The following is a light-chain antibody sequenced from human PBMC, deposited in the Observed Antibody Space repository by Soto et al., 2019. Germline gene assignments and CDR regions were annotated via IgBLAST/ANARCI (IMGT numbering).Light chain of an antibody. V-gene: IGKV1-39*01. CDR1: QSISNY. CDR2: AAS. J-gene: IGKJ4*01. CDR3: QQSYGTPLT. Sequence: DMEMTQSPSSLSASVGDRVTITCRASQSISNYLNWYQHKPGKVPRLLIYAASSLQSGVPTRFSGSGSVTDFTLTINSMQPEDFAIYYCQQSYGTPLTFGGGTKIEIK.